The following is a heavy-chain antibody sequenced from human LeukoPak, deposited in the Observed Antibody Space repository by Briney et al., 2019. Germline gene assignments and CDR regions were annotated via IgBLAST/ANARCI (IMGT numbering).Heavy chain of an antibody. CDR2: IYYSGST. J-gene: IGHJ5*02. D-gene: IGHD2-15*01. CDR1: GGSISSYY. Sequence: SETLSLTCTVYGGSISSYYWSWIRQPPGKGLEWIGYIYYSGSTNYNPSLKGRVTISVDTSKNQFSLKLSSVTAADTAVYYCARSYCSGGGCYWFDPWGQGTLVTVSS. V-gene: IGHV4-59*08. CDR3: ARSYCSGGGCYWFDP.